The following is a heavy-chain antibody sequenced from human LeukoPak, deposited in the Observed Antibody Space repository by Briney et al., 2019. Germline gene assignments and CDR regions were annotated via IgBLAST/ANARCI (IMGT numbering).Heavy chain of an antibody. CDR3: ARTLSGGHNFDY. D-gene: IGHD5-24*01. CDR2: ITSSSGYI. CDR1: GFIFSTYS. V-gene: IGHV3-21*01. J-gene: IGHJ4*02. Sequence: GGSLRLSCAASGFIFSTYSMNWVRQAPGKGLEWVSSITSSSGYILYADSVKGRFTISRDNAKNSLYLQVTSLRAKDTAVYYCARTLSGGHNFDYWGQGTLVTVSS.